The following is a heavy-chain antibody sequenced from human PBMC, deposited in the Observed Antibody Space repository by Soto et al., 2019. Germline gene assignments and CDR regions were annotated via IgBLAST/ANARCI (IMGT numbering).Heavy chain of an antibody. D-gene: IGHD5-12*01. CDR2: INPSGGST. Sequence: PSVKVSCKASGYTFTSYYMHWVRQAPGQGLEWIGIINPSGGSTSYAQKFQGRVTMTRDTSTSTVYMVLSSLRSEDTAVYYCARGVVVNIVATIGPPSVRWFDPWGQGTLVTVSS. V-gene: IGHV1-46*03. CDR3: ARGVVVNIVATIGPPSVRWFDP. CDR1: GYTFTSYY. J-gene: IGHJ5*02.